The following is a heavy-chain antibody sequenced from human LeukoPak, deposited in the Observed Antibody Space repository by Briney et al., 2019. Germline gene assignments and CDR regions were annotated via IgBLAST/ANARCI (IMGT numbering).Heavy chain of an antibody. CDR2: ISYDGSNK. CDR1: GFTFSSYA. J-gene: IGHJ5*02. D-gene: IGHD1-26*01. Sequence: GGSLRLSCAASGFTFSSYAMHWVRQAPGKGPEWVAVISYDGSNKYYADSVKGRFTISRDNSKNTLYLQMNSLRAEDTAVYYCARDWGSDSGSYPNWFDPWGQGTLVTVSS. V-gene: IGHV3-30-3*01. CDR3: ARDWGSDSGSYPNWFDP.